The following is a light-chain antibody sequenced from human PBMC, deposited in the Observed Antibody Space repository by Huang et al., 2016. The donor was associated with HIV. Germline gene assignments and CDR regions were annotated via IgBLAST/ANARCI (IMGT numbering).Light chain of an antibody. V-gene: IGKV3-20*01. CDR1: QSVSRSY. J-gene: IGKJ1*01. Sequence: ELVLTQSPGTLSLSPGERATLSCRASQSVSRSYLAWYQQKPGQAPRLLIYGASSRAPGIPDRFSGSVSGTDCTLTISRLEPEDFAVYYCQQYGSSRTFGQGTKVEIK. CDR3: QQYGSSRT. CDR2: GAS.